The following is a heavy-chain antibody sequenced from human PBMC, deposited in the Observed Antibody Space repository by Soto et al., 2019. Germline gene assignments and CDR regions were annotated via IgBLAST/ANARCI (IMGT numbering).Heavy chain of an antibody. J-gene: IGHJ4*02. CDR3: AKMGIAAALRNHIDY. D-gene: IGHD6-13*01. CDR1: GFTFSSYG. CDR2: ISYDGSNK. V-gene: IGHV3-30*18. Sequence: GGSLRLSCAASGFTFSSYGMHWVRQAPGKGLEWVAVISYDGSNKYYADSVKGRFTISRDNSKNTLYLQMNSLRAEDTAVYYCAKMGIAAALRNHIDYWGQGTLVTVSS.